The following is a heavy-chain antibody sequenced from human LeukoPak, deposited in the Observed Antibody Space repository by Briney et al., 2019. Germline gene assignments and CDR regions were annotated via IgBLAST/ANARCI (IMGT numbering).Heavy chain of an antibody. J-gene: IGHJ4*02. CDR3: ARQDGGATD. CDR1: GYSISSGYY. D-gene: IGHD1-26*01. V-gene: IGHV4-38-2*01. CDR2: IYHSGST. Sequence: PSETLSLTRAVSGYSISSGYYWAWIRQPPGKGREWIGSIYHSGSTYYNPSLKSRLTISVDTTKNQFSLKLSSGTAADTAVYYCARQDGGATDWGQGTLVTVSS.